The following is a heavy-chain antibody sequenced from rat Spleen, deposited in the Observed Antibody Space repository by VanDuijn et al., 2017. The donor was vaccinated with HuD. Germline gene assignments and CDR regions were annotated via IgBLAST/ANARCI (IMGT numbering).Heavy chain of an antibody. D-gene: IGHD4-3*01. J-gene: IGHJ3*01. Sequence: EVQLVESGGGLVQPGRSLKLSCAASGFTFSNYYMAWVRQAPKKGLEWVATITSGDGYTYYPESVKGRFTVSRDTATSTLYLQMYRLRSADTATYYCASAEFGVGWFAYWGQGTPVTVSS. CDR3: ASAEFGVGWFAY. CDR2: ITSGDGYT. V-gene: IGHV5-25*01. CDR1: GFTFSNYY.